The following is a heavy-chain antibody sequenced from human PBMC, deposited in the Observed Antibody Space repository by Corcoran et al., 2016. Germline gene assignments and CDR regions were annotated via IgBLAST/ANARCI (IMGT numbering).Heavy chain of an antibody. Sequence: EVQLVESGGGLVQPGGSLRLSCAASGFTFSSYSMNWVRQAPGKGLEWVSYISSSSSTIYYADSVKGRFTISRDNAKNSLYLQMNSLRAEDTAVYYCATSVYYGDLYYFDYWGQGTLVTVSS. CDR2: ISSSSSTI. CDR3: ATSVYYGDLYYFDY. CDR1: GFTFSSYS. J-gene: IGHJ4*02. V-gene: IGHV3-48*04. D-gene: IGHD4-17*01.